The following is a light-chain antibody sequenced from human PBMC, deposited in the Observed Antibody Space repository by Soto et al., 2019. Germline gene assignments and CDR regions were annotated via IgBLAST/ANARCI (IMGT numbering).Light chain of an antibody. Sequence: EIVMTQSPATLSVSPGERATLSCRASQSVSSNFAWYQQKPGQAPRLLIYGASSRATGIPARFSGSGSGTEFTLTISSLQSEDVAVYYCQQYNRRRWTFGQGTKVDIK. CDR2: GAS. CDR3: QQYNRRRWT. J-gene: IGKJ1*01. CDR1: QSVSSN. V-gene: IGKV3-15*01.